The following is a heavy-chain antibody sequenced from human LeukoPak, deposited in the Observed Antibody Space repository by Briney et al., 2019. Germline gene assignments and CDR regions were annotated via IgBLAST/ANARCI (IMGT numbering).Heavy chain of an antibody. CDR2: IKSKTDGGTT. J-gene: IGHJ6*02. V-gene: IGHV3-15*01. CDR1: GFTFSNAW. Sequence: GGSLRLSCAASGFTFSNAWTSWVRQAPGKGLEWVGRIKSKTDGGTTDYAAPVKGRFTISRDDSKNTLYLQMNSLKTEDTAVYHCTTDLGGYYYYYGMDVWGQGTTVTVSS. D-gene: IGHD3-10*01. CDR3: TTDLGGYYYYYGMDV.